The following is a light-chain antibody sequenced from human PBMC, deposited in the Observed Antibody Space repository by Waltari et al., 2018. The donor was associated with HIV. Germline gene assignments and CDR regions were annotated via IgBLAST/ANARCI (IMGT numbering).Light chain of an antibody. J-gene: IGLJ1*01. CDR1: SSDVGAFNY. Sequence: QSALTQPASMSGSPGQSITISCTGTSSDVGAFNYVSWYQQHPGKAPKLIIFEGSSRPSGVSNRFSGAKSGSTASLTISGLQAEDEADYYCSSYTMDSYVFGTGTKVTVL. CDR2: EGS. V-gene: IGLV2-14*03. CDR3: SSYTMDSYV.